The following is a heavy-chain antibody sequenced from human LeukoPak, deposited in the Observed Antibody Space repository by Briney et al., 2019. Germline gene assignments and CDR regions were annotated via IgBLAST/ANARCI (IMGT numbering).Heavy chain of an antibody. V-gene: IGHV1-69*06. J-gene: IGHJ4*02. Sequence: SVKVSCKASGGTFSSYAISWVRQAPGQGLEWMGGIIPIFGTANYAQKFQGRVTITADKSTSTAYMELSSLRSEDTAVYYCAIRPTTVTTFYSDYWGQGTLVTVSS. CDR1: GGTFSSYA. D-gene: IGHD4-17*01. CDR3: AIRPTTVTTFYSDY. CDR2: IIPIFGTA.